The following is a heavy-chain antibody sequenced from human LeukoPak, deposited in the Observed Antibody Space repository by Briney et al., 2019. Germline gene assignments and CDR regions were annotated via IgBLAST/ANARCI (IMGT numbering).Heavy chain of an antibody. J-gene: IGHJ4*02. CDR3: ASDILTPPFDY. D-gene: IGHD3-9*01. Sequence: GGSLTLSCAASGFTFSSYSMNWLRQPAAKGLDWVSSISSSSSYIYYADSVKGRFTISRDNAKNSLYLQMNSLRAEDTAVYYCASDILTPPFDYWGQGTLVTVSS. V-gene: IGHV3-21*01. CDR2: ISSSSSYI. CDR1: GFTFSSYS.